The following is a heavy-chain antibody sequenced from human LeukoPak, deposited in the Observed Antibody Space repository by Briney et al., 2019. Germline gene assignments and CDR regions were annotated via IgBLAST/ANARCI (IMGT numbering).Heavy chain of an antibody. CDR1: GGSISSYY. Sequence: PSETLSLTCTVSGGSISSYYWGWVRQPPGKGLEWVGYIYYSVSTNYNPTLKSRVTISVDTSKNQFSLKLSSVTAADTAVYYCARGAPDFWSGYFFDDWGQGTLVTVSS. CDR3: ARGAPDFWSGYFFDD. V-gene: IGHV4-59*01. CDR2: IYYSVST. D-gene: IGHD3-3*01. J-gene: IGHJ4*02.